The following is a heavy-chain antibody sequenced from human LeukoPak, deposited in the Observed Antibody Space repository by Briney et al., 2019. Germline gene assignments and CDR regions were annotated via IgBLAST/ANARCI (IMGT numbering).Heavy chain of an antibody. CDR2: INHSGST. D-gene: IGHD6-19*01. V-gene: IGHV4-34*01. J-gene: IGHJ4*02. CDR1: GGSFSGYY. Sequence: SETLSLTCAVYGGSFSGYYWSWIRQPPGKGLEWIGEINHSGSTNYNPSLKSRVTISVDTSKNQFSLKLSSVTAADTAVYYCARRGSSGSYYYFDYWGQGTLVTVSS. CDR3: ARRGSSGSYYYFDY.